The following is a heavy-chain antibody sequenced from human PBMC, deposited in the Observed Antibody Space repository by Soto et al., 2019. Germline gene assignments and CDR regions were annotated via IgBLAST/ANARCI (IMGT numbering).Heavy chain of an antibody. J-gene: IGHJ2*01. V-gene: IGHV3-7*01. CDR2: TMPDGSEK. Sequence: EVQLVESGGGLVQAGGSLRLSCVASEFTFRDYWMSWVRQAPGKGLEWVANTMPDGSEKYYVDSVKGRFTISRDNAQNSLYLQVNSLRAEDTAMYYCAREAHWSFDPWGRGTLVTVSS. CDR1: EFTFRDYW. CDR3: AREAHWSFDP.